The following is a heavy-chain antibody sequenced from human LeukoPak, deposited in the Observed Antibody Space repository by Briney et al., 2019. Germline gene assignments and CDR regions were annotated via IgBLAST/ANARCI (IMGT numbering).Heavy chain of an antibody. V-gene: IGHV3-74*01. D-gene: IGHD4-17*01. CDR1: GFTFSSYW. CDR3: AKDLPDYGDYIEGY. CDR2: INSDGSST. Sequence: GGSLRLSCAASGFTFSSYWMHWVRQAPGKGLVWVSRINSDGSSTSYADSVKGRFTISRDNSKNTLYLQMNSLRAEDTAVYYCAKDLPDYGDYIEGYWGQGTLVTVSS. J-gene: IGHJ4*02.